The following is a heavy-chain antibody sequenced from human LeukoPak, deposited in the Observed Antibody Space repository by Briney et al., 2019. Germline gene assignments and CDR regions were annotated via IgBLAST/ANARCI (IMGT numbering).Heavy chain of an antibody. J-gene: IGHJ3*02. CDR3: AKDAYYYDSSGYYYDRPRDAFDI. Sequence: GGSLRLSCAASGFTFGSYAMSWVRQGPGKGLEWVSAISGSGGSTYYADSVKGRFTISRDSSKNTLYLQMNSLRAEDTAVYYCAKDAYYYDSSGYYYDRPRDAFDIWGQGTMVTVSS. CDR1: GFTFGSYA. CDR2: ISGSGGST. D-gene: IGHD3-22*01. V-gene: IGHV3-23*01.